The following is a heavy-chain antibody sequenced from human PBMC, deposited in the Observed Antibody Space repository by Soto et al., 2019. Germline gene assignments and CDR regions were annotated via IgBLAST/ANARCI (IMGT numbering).Heavy chain of an antibody. V-gene: IGHV3-9*01. CDR1: GFTFDDYA. J-gene: IGHJ4*01. Sequence: EVQLVESGGGLVRPGRSLRLSCTASGFTFDDYAMNWVRQAPGRGLEWVSGITWNSGNIAYADSVKDRFTIARDDDNNSLYLQMNSLRPEDTALYYCVKDSYADFHRVLSTAEYFFDYWGHGTLVTVSS. CDR3: VKDSYADFHRVLSTAEYFFDY. D-gene: IGHD2-2*01. CDR2: ITWNSGNI.